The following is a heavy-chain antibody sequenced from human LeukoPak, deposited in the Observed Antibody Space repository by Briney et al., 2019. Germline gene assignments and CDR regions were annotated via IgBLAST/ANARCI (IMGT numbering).Heavy chain of an antibody. CDR1: GSSFTSYY. CDR2: INPGDSSS. J-gene: IGHJ4*02. D-gene: IGHD5-24*01. CDR3: ARLLWDGYNSNWPDY. Sequence: GESPQISRQGSGSSFTSYYIGWGRQVPGKGLEGMGIINPGDSSSRNSPSFQCQVTISADKSISTTYLQWSSLKASDAAMDYCARLLWDGYNSNWPDYWGQGTLVTVSS. V-gene: IGHV5-51*01.